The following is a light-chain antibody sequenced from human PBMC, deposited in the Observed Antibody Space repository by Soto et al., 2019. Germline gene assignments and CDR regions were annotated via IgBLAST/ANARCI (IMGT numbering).Light chain of an antibody. V-gene: IGLV1-47*01. Sequence: QAVVTQPPSASGTPGQRVTISCSGSSSNIGSNSVHWYQQLPGTAPKLIIYSNSQRPSGVPERISGSKSGTSASLAISGLRSEDEADYYCAAWDDSLSGVVFGGGTQLTVL. CDR1: SSNIGSNS. CDR3: AAWDDSLSGVV. J-gene: IGLJ2*01. CDR2: SNS.